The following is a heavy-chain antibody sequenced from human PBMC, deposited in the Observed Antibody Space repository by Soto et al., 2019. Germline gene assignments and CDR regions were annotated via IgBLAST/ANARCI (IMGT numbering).Heavy chain of an antibody. V-gene: IGHV3-74*01. CDR2: INSDGSST. Sequence: PGGSLRLSCGASGFTFSSCVMHWVRQAPGKGLVWVSRINSDGSSTSYADSVKGRFTISRDNAKNTLYLQMNSLRAEDTAVYYCARVTPRIAARILPWFDPWGQGTLVTVSS. CDR1: GFTFSSCV. D-gene: IGHD6-6*01. J-gene: IGHJ5*02. CDR3: ARVTPRIAARILPWFDP.